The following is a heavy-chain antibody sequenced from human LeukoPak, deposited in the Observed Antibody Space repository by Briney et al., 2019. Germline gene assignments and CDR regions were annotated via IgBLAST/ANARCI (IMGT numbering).Heavy chain of an antibody. Sequence: PGGSLRLSCAASGFTVSSNYMSWVRQAPGKGLEWVSGISDSGVSTYYADSVKGRFTISRDNSKNTLYLQMNSLRAEDTAVYYCAKTNYDILTGCPTWGQGTLVTVSS. CDR2: ISDSGVST. D-gene: IGHD3-9*01. J-gene: IGHJ4*02. V-gene: IGHV3-23*01. CDR1: GFTVSSNY. CDR3: AKTNYDILTGCPT.